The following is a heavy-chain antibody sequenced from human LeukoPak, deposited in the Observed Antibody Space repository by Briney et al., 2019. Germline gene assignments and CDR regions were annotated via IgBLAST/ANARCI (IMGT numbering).Heavy chain of an antibody. V-gene: IGHV4-59*01. CDR2: IYYSGST. J-gene: IGHJ4*02. Sequence: SETLSLTCTVSGGNISSYYWSWIRQPPGKGLEWIGYIYYSGSTNYNPSLKSRVTISVDTSKNQFSLKLSSVTAADTAVYYCARVNPDYYGSGSYYIGYWGQGTLVTVSS. CDR1: GGNISSYY. CDR3: ARVNPDYYGSGSYYIGY. D-gene: IGHD3-10*01.